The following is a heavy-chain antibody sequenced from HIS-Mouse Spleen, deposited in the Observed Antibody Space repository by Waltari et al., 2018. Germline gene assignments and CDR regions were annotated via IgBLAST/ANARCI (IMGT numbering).Heavy chain of an antibody. CDR1: GFTLSSAS. V-gene: IGHV3-48*01. Sequence: EVQLVESGGGLVQPGGSLRPSCAASGFTLSSASTNWVRQAPGKGLEWVSYISSSSSTIYYADSVKGRFTISRDNAKNSLYLQMNSLRAEDTAVYYCARDLGNWFDPWGQGTLVTVS. CDR3: ARDLGNWFDP. J-gene: IGHJ5*02. CDR2: ISSSSSTI.